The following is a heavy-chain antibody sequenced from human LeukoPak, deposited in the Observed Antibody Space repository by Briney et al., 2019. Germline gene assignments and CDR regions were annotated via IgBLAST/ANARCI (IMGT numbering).Heavy chain of an antibody. Sequence: GGSLRLSCAASGFTFSSYGMHWVRQAPGKGLEWVAVIWYDGSIKYYADSVKGRFTISRDNSKNTLYLQMNSLRAEDTAVYYCARDNFGGYDFWSGYSVPPTSWFDPWGQGTLVTVSS. CDR2: IWYDGSIK. J-gene: IGHJ5*02. CDR3: ARDNFGGYDFWSGYSVPPTSWFDP. V-gene: IGHV3-33*01. D-gene: IGHD3-3*01. CDR1: GFTFSSYG.